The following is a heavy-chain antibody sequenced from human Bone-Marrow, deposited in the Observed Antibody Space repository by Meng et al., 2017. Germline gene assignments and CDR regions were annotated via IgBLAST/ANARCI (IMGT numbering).Heavy chain of an antibody. CDR1: GYTFTGYY. CDR2: INPNSGGT. V-gene: IGHV1-2*06. CDR3: ARWVDTARVTDLSYFDL. J-gene: IGHJ4*02. Sequence: ASVKVSCKASGYTFTGYYMHWVRQAPGQGLEWMGRINPNSGGTNYAQKFQGRVTMTRDTSISTAYMELSRLRSDDTAVDYCARWVDTARVTDLSYFDLWGQGTLVTVSS. D-gene: IGHD5-18*01.